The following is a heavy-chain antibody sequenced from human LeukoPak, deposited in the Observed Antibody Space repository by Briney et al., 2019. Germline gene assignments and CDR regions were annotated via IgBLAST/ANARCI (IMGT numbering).Heavy chain of an antibody. V-gene: IGHV4-4*07. D-gene: IGHD2-15*01. CDR2: IYTSGST. J-gene: IGHJ4*02. CDR3: ASEYCSGGSCYFLH. Sequence: SETLSLTCTVSGGSISSYYWSWIRQPAGKGLEWIGRIYTSGSTNYKPSLKSRVTMSVDTSKNQFSLKLSSVAAADTAVYYCASEYCSGGSCYFLHWGQGTLVTVSS. CDR1: GGSISSYY.